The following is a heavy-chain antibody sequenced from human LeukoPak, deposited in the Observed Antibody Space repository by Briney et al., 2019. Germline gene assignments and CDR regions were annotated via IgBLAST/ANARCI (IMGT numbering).Heavy chain of an antibody. Sequence: PGGSLRLSCAASGFTVSSYSMNWVRQAPGKGLEWVSSISSSSSYISYADSVKGRFTISRDNAKTSLYLQMNRLRAEDTAVYYCARASGYGYWGQGTLVTVSS. CDR3: ARASGYGY. J-gene: IGHJ4*02. CDR1: GFTVSSYS. CDR2: ISSSSSYI. V-gene: IGHV3-21*01. D-gene: IGHD5-12*01.